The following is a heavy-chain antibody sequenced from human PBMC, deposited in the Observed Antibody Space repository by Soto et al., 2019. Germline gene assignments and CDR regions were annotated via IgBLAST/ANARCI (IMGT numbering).Heavy chain of an antibody. V-gene: IGHV3-30*18. Sequence: TGGSLRHSYAAAGVTFNTYGMHWVRQAPGKGLEWVAVISYDGSNKYYADSVKGRFTISRDNSKNTLYLQMNSLRAEDTAVYYCAKAGHSGSYYHSYYGMDVWGQGTTVTVSS. D-gene: IGHD1-26*01. J-gene: IGHJ6*02. CDR3: AKAGHSGSYYHSYYGMDV. CDR2: ISYDGSNK. CDR1: GVTFNTYG.